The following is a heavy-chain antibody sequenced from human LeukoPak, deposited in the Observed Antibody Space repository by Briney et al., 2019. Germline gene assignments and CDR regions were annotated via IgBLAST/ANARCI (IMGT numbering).Heavy chain of an antibody. CDR2: ISYDGSNK. CDR3: ARDYAYCGGDCYYYYYYGMDV. Sequence: SGGSLRLSCAASGFTFSSYAMHWVRQAPGKGLEWVAVISYDGSNKYYADSVEGRFTISRDNSKNTLYLQMNSLRAEDTAVYYCARDYAYCGGDCYYYYYYGMDVWGQGTTVTVSS. CDR1: GFTFSSYA. V-gene: IGHV3-30*04. J-gene: IGHJ6*02. D-gene: IGHD2-21*02.